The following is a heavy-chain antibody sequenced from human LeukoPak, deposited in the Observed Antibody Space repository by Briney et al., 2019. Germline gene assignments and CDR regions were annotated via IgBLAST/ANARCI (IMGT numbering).Heavy chain of an antibody. CDR1: GGSISSRGYY. CDR3: ARAGETYYYGSGSYYKGIHAFAI. Sequence: SETLSLTCSVPGGSISSRGYYSGWIRQPPGKGLEWIGSICYSGSTYYNPSLKSRVTISVDTSENQFSLKLSSVTAADTAVYYCARAGETYYYGSGSYYKGIHAFAIGGQGTMVTVSS. J-gene: IGHJ3*02. CDR2: ICYSGST. V-gene: IGHV4-39*01. D-gene: IGHD3-10*01.